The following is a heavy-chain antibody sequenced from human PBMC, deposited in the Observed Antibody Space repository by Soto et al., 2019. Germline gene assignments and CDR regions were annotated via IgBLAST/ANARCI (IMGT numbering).Heavy chain of an antibody. CDR1: GFTFSNYA. D-gene: IGHD3-22*01. Sequence: GGSLRLSCAASGFTFSNYAMSWVRQAPGKGLEWVSVISGGGGTTYYADSVKGRFRISRDNSKNTLYLQMNSLRVEDTAVYYCAKGKVAYDNSGLQYFYYFPMNVWGQGTTVTVSS. J-gene: IGHJ6*02. V-gene: IGHV3-23*01. CDR3: AKGKVAYDNSGLQYFYYFPMNV. CDR2: ISGGGGTT.